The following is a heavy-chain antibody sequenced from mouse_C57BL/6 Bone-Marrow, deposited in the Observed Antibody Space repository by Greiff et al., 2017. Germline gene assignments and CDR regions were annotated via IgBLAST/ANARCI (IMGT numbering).Heavy chain of an antibody. D-gene: IGHD1-1*01. CDR1: GFTFSSDG. Sequence: EVHLVESGGDLVKPGGSLKLPCAASGFTFSSDGMSWVRPTPDKRLEWVATISSGGSYDYYPDSVKRRFTISRDNAKNTLYMQMSSLKSENTAMYYCARAYCYGSWFAYWGQGTLVTVSA. CDR3: ARAYCYGSWFAY. CDR2: ISSGGSYD. J-gene: IGHJ3*01. V-gene: IGHV5-6*01.